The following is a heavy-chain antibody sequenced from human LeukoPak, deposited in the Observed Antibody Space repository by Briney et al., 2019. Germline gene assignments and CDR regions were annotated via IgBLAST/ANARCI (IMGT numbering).Heavy chain of an antibody. CDR3: ARSKNYYDSSGYYVDY. CDR2: IYPGDSDT. D-gene: IGHD3-22*01. V-gene: IGHV5-51*01. J-gene: IGHJ4*02. Sequence: GASLKISCKGSGYSFTSYWIGWVRQMPGKGLEWMGIIYPGDSDTRYSPSFQGQVTISADKSISTAYLQWSSLKASDTAMYYCARSKNYYDSSGYYVDYWGQGTLVTVSS. CDR1: GYSFTSYW.